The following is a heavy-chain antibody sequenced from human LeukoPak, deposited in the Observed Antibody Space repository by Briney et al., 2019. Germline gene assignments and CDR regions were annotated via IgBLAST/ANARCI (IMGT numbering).Heavy chain of an antibody. J-gene: IGHJ4*02. V-gene: IGHV3-11*03. CDR3: ARLLGGYSDY. Sequence: PGGSLRLSCAASGFTFSDYYMTWIRQAPGKGLEWISYISSSGSHTTYADSVKGRLTISRDNANNALYLQMASLRAEDTAVYYCARLLGGYSDYWGQGTLVTVSS. CDR1: GFTFSDYY. D-gene: IGHD5-18*01. CDR2: ISSSGSHT.